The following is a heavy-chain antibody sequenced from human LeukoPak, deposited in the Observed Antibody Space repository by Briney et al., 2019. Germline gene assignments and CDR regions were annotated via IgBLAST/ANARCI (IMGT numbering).Heavy chain of an antibody. Sequence: KPSETLSLTCAVYGGSFSGYYWSWIRQPPGKGLEWIGEINHSGSTNYNPSLKSRVTISVDTSKNQFSLKLSSVTAADTAVYYCARGFNWGYYFDYWGQGTLVTVSS. V-gene: IGHV4-34*01. CDR3: ARGFNWGYYFDY. D-gene: IGHD7-27*01. J-gene: IGHJ4*02. CDR2: INHSGST. CDR1: GGSFSGYY.